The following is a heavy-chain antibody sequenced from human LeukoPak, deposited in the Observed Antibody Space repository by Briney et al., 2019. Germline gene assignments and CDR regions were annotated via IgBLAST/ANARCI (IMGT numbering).Heavy chain of an antibody. CDR3: ATCKYGDCFFDY. V-gene: IGHV3-48*02. CDR2: ISSGSSTI. D-gene: IGHD4-17*01. CDR1: GFTFSIYS. Sequence: GGSLRLSCAASGFTFSIYSMNWVRQAPGKGWEWFSYISSGSSTIYYADSVKGRFTISRDNAKNALYLQMNSLRDEDTAVYYCATCKYGDCFFDYWGQGTLVPVSS. J-gene: IGHJ4*02.